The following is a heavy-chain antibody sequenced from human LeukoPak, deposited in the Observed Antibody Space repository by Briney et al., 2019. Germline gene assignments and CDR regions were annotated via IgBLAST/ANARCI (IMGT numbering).Heavy chain of an antibody. CDR1: GGSFSGYY. CDR2: INHSGST. V-gene: IGHV4-34*01. CDR3: ARHVLLWFGELSPFDY. J-gene: IGHJ4*02. Sequence: SETLSLTCAVYGGSFSGYYWSWIRQPPGKGLEWIGEINHSGSTNYNPSLKSRVTISVDTSKNQFSLKLSSVTAADTAVYYCARHVLLWFGELSPFDYWGQGTLVTVSS. D-gene: IGHD3-10*01.